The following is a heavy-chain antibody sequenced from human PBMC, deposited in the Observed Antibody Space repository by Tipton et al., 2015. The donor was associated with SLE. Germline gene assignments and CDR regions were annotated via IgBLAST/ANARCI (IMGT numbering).Heavy chain of an antibody. D-gene: IGHD4-17*01. CDR1: GFTFSSYG. CDR2: ISYDGSNK. J-gene: IGHJ4*02. Sequence: SLRLSCAASGFTFSSYGMHWVRQAPGKGLEWVAVISYDGSNKYYADSVKGRFTISRDNSKNTLYLQMNSLRAEDTAVYYCARAYGDYEKGPIDYWGQGTLVTVSS. V-gene: IGHV3-30*03. CDR3: ARAYGDYEKGPIDY.